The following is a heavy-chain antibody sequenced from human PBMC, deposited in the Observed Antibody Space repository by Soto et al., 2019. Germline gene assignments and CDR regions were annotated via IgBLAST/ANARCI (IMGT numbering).Heavy chain of an antibody. J-gene: IGHJ6*02. D-gene: IGHD3-3*01. CDR1: GGTFTSYG. Sequence: QVQLVQSGAEVKKPGSSVKVSCKASGGTFTSYGIGWVRQAPGQGLEWMGGILPIFGTPNYAHNSRGRVTITADESTSTAYMELSSLRSEDTAVYYCAVRSTYSHYYYAMDVWGQGTTVTVSS. V-gene: IGHV1-69*01. CDR3: AVRSTYSHYYYAMDV. CDR2: ILPIFGTP.